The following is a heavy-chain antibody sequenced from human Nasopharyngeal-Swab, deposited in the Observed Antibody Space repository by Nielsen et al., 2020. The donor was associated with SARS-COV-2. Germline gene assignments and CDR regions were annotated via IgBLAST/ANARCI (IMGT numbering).Heavy chain of an antibody. CDR3: AKDVHGDYGGIDY. D-gene: IGHD4-17*01. CDR2: ISYDGSNE. J-gene: IGHJ4*02. Sequence: GESLKISCAASGFTFSNYWMCWVRQAPGKGLEWVAVISYDGSNEYYGDSVKGRFTISRDNSKNTLCLQMNSLRVDDTAVYYCAKDVHGDYGGIDYWGQGILVTVSS. V-gene: IGHV3-30*18. CDR1: GFTFSNYW.